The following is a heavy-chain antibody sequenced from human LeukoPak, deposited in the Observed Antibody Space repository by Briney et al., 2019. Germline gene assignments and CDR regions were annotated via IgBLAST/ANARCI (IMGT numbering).Heavy chain of an antibody. CDR3: ARSCYYGSGSYNYYYYYGMDV. D-gene: IGHD3-10*01. Sequence: SQTLSLTCTVSGGSISSGDYYWSWIRQPPGKGLEWIGYIYYSGSTYYNPSLKSRVTISVDTSKNQFSLKLSSVTAADTAVYYCARSCYYGSGSYNYYYYYGMDVWGQGTTVTVSS. J-gene: IGHJ6*02. CDR2: IYYSGST. V-gene: IGHV4-30-4*01. CDR1: GGSISSGDYY.